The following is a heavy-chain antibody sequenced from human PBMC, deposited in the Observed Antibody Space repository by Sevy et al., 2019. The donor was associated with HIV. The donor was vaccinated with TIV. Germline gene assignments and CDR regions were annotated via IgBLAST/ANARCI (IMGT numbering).Heavy chain of an antibody. D-gene: IGHD3-16*01. CDR1: GGSFKSDGYA. Sequence: SETLSLTCAVSGGSFKSDGYAWSWIRQAPGKSLVWIGYIYHTGSTFYNPSLESRVTISVDRSKNQLSLRLRSVTAADTAVYYCAREMATIRGEYYFDYWGQGTLVTVSS. J-gene: IGHJ4*02. CDR2: IYHTGST. V-gene: IGHV4-30-2*01. CDR3: AREMATIRGEYYFDY.